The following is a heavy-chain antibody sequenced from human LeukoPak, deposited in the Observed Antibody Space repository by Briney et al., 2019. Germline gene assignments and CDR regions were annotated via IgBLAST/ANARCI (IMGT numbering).Heavy chain of an antibody. CDR1: GLTFSDYS. J-gene: IGHJ4*02. CDR2: ISSSSSTI. V-gene: IGHV3-48*04. D-gene: IGHD3-10*01. CDR3: ATNPKGSGNLDY. Sequence: PGGSLRLSCAASGLTFSDYSMNWVRQAPGKGLEWVSYISSSSSTIYYADSVRGRFTISRDNAKNSLFLQMNSLRAEDTAVYYCATNPKGSGNLDYWGQGTLVTVSS.